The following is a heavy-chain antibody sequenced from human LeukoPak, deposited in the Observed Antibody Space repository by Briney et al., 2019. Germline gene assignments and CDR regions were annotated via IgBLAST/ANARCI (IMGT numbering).Heavy chain of an antibody. CDR1: GGSISSYY. CDR3: ARDITMVRGVISRTNLNWFDP. CDR2: IYTSGST. Sequence: SETLSLTCTVSGGSISSYYWSWIRQPAGKGLEWIGRIYTSGSTNYNPSLKSRVTMSVDTSKNQFSLKLSSVTAADTAVYYCARDITMVRGVISRTNLNWFDPWGQGTLVTVSS. J-gene: IGHJ5*02. D-gene: IGHD3-10*01. V-gene: IGHV4-4*07.